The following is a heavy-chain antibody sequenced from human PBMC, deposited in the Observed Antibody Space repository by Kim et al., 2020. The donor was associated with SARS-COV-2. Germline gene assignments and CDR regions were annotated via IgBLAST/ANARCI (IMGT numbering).Heavy chain of an antibody. Sequence: YNPSLKSRVTISVDTSKNQFSLKLSSVTAADTAVYYCARRADYYYYGMDVWGQGTTVTVSS. J-gene: IGHJ6*02. V-gene: IGHV4-61*07. CDR3: ARRADYYYYGMDV.